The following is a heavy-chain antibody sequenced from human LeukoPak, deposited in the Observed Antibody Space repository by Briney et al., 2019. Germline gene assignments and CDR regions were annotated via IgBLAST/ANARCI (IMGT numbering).Heavy chain of an antibody. V-gene: IGHV4-34*01. CDR1: GGSLSGYH. Sequence: SETLSLTCAVYGGSLSGYHWSWIRQPPGKGLEWIGEINHSGRTNYNPSPKSRVTISVDMSRKQISLKLNSVTAADTAVYYCACFRIEVAGRSYYYAMDVWGQGTTVIVTS. CDR3: ACFRIEVAGRSYYYAMDV. CDR2: INHSGRT. J-gene: IGHJ6*02. D-gene: IGHD6-13*01.